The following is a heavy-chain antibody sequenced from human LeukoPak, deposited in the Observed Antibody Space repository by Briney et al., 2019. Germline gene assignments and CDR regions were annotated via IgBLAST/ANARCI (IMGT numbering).Heavy chain of an antibody. J-gene: IGHJ6*02. V-gene: IGHV3-7*03. CDR1: RFTFSNYW. CDR2: IKQDGSEK. Sequence: GGSLRLSCAASRFTFSNYWMHWVRKAPGKGLEWVANIKQDGSEKYYVDSVKGRFTISRDNAKNSLYLQMNSLRAEDTAVYYCARAMDVWGQGTTVTVSS. CDR3: ARAMDV.